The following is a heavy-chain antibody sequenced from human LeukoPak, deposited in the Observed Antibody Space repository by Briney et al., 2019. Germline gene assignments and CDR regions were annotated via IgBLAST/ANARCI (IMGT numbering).Heavy chain of an antibody. CDR1: GFSLSTSGVG. CDR2: IYWNDDK. CDR3: AHRPMGNWFDP. V-gene: IGHV2-5*01. D-gene: IGHD1-26*01. J-gene: IGHJ5*02. Sequence: ESGPTLVKPTQTLTLTCTFSGFSLSTSGVGAGWIRQPPGKALEWLALIYWNDDKRYSPSLKSRLTITKDTSKNQVVLTMTNMDPVDTATYYCAHRPMGNWFDPWGQGTLVTVSS.